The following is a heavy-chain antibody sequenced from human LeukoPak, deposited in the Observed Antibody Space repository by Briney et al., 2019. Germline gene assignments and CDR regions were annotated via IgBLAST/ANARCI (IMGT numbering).Heavy chain of an antibody. D-gene: IGHD2-2*01. J-gene: IGHJ6*04. CDR3: AREYCSSSSCFHYSYYYFMDV. V-gene: IGHV4-4*07. CDR1: AGPISNYY. CDR2: IYTSGST. Sequence: PSETLSLTCTVSAGPISNYYWSWIRQPAGRGLEWIGRIYTSGSTNYNPSLESRVTMSVDTSKNQFSLKLTSVTAADTAVYYCAREYCSSSSCFHYSYYYFMDVWGKGTKVTVSS.